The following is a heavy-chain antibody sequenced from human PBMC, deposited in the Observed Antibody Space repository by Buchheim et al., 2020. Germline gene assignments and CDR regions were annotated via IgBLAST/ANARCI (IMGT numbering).Heavy chain of an antibody. D-gene: IGHD3-3*01. CDR3: AKTPRIKIFGVVDY. V-gene: IGHV3-30*18. CDR2: ISYNGTNK. Sequence: QVQLVGSGGGVVQPGGSLRLSCAVSGFVFRTYGMHWVRQAPGKGLEWVAVISYNGTNKYYADSVKGRFTISRDNSKNTLYLQMNSLRAEDTAVYYCAKTPRIKIFGVVDYWGRGTL. CDR1: GFVFRTYG. J-gene: IGHJ4*02.